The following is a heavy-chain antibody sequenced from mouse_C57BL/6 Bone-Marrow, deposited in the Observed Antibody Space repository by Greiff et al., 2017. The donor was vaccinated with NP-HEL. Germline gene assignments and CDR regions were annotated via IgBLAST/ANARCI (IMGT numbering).Heavy chain of an antibody. CDR3: ARGGIYYDLYYFDY. CDR2: IDPSDSYT. D-gene: IGHD2-4*01. Sequence: QVQLQQPGAELVKPGASVKLSCKASGYTFTSYWMQWVNQRPGQGLEWIGEIDPSDSYTNYTQKFKGKATLTVDTSSSTAYMQLSSLTSEDSAVYYCARGGIYYDLYYFDYWGQGTTLTVSS. V-gene: IGHV1-50*01. J-gene: IGHJ2*01. CDR1: GYTFTSYW.